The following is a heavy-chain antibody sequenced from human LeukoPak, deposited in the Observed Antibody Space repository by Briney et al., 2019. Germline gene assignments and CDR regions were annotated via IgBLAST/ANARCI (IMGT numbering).Heavy chain of an antibody. CDR1: GFTFSTYA. Sequence: GGSLRLSCAASGFTFSTYAMSWVRQAPGKGLEWVSTISGSGAGTYYADSVKGRFTISRDNSKNTLYPQMNSLRAEDTAVYYCAKEQNSKGFFDYWGQGTLVTVSS. CDR3: AKEQNSKGFFDY. D-gene: IGHD4-23*01. V-gene: IGHV3-23*01. J-gene: IGHJ4*02. CDR2: ISGSGAGT.